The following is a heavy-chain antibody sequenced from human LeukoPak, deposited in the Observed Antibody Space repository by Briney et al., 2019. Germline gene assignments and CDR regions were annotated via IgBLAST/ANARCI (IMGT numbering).Heavy chain of an antibody. CDR3: ARGDRNSYYYMDV. D-gene: IGHD1-14*01. V-gene: IGHV3-53*01. CDR2: IYSGSST. CDR1: GFTVSSNY. J-gene: IGHJ6*03. Sequence: GGSLRLSCAASGFTVSSNYMSWVRQAPGKGLEWVSVIYSGSSTYYADSVKGRFTISRDKSKKTLSLQMNSLRAEDTAVYYCARGDRNSYYYMDVWGKGTTVTVSS.